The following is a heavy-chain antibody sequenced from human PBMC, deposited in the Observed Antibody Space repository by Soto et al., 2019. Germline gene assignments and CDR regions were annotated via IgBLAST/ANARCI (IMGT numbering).Heavy chain of an antibody. CDR1: GFTFSSYG. D-gene: IGHD3-22*01. Sequence: GGSLGLSCAASGFTFSSYGMHWVRQAPGKGLEWVAVISYDGSNKYYANSVKGRFTISRDNSKNTLYLQMNSLRAEDTAVYYCAKDPFPITMIVVPCDYWGQGTLVTGSS. CDR3: AKDPFPITMIVVPCDY. CDR2: ISYDGSNK. V-gene: IGHV3-30*18. J-gene: IGHJ4*02.